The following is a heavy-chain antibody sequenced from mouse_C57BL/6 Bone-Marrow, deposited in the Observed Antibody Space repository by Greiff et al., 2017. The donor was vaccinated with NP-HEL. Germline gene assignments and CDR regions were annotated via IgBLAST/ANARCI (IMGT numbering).Heavy chain of an antibody. Sequence: EVMLVESGGGLVQPKGSLKLSCAASGFSFTTYAMNWVRQAPGKGLEWVARIRSKSNNSATYYADSVKDRFTISRDDSESMLYLQMNNLKTEDTAMYYCVRENLRDFDYWGQGTTLTVSS. CDR3: VRENLRDFDY. V-gene: IGHV10-1*01. J-gene: IGHJ2*01. CDR1: GFSFTTYA. CDR2: IRSKSNNSAT.